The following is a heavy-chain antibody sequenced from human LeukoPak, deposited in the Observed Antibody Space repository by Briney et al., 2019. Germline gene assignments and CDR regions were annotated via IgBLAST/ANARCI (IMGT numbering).Heavy chain of an antibody. J-gene: IGHJ3*02. V-gene: IGHV1-69*05. D-gene: IGHD6-19*01. CDR3: ARELTLQQWLVPGAFDI. Sequence: SVKVSCKASGGTFSSYAISWVRQAPGQGLEWVGGIIPIFGTANYAQKFQGRVTITTDESTSTAYMELSSLRSEDTAVYYCARELTLQQWLVPGAFDIWGQGTMVTVSS. CDR1: GGTFSSYA. CDR2: IIPIFGTA.